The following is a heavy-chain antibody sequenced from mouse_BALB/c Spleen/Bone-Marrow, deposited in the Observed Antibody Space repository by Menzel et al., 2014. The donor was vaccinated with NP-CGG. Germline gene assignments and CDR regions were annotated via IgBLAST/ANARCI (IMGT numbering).Heavy chain of an antibody. J-gene: IGHJ2*01. Sequence: VQLQQSGAELARPGASVKMSCKASGYTFTSYTMHWVKQRPGQGLEWIGYINPSSGYTNYNQKFKDKAILTADKSSSTDYIQLSSLTSEDSAVYYCARRYYGNPFDYWGQGTTVTVSS. CDR3: ARRYYGNPFDY. D-gene: IGHD2-1*01. V-gene: IGHV1-4*01. CDR1: GYTFTSYT. CDR2: INPSSGYT.